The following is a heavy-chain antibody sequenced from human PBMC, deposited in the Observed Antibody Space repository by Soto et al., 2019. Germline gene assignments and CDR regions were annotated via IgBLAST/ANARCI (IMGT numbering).Heavy chain of an antibody. J-gene: IGHJ6*02. V-gene: IGHV3-9*01. CDR1: GFTFADYG. CDR3: STSTGGTGNGMDV. D-gene: IGHD2-8*02. Sequence: PGGSLRLSCAASGFTFADYGMHWVRQVPGKGLEWVSGISWSGGSIGYADSVKGRFSISRDNAKNSLYLQMNSLRGEDTALYYCSTSTGGTGNGMDVWGQGTTVT. CDR2: ISWSGGSI.